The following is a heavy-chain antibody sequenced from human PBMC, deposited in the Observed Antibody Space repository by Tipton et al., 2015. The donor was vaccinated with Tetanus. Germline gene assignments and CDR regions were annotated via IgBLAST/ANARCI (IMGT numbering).Heavy chain of an antibody. CDR2: IYSGGST. D-gene: IGHD6-19*01. CDR3: AFLPKHWLVPSFDP. V-gene: IGHV4-4*07. Sequence: TLSLTCTVSGGSTHSFYWTWIRQSAGKGLEWIGRIYSGGSTNYNPSLKSRVTMSMDTSKNQFSLKLNSVAVADTAVYYCAFLPKHWLVPSFDPWGQGTLVTVSS. J-gene: IGHJ5*02. CDR1: GGSTHSFY.